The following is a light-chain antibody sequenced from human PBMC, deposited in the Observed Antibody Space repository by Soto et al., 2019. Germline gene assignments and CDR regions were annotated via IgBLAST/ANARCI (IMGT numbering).Light chain of an antibody. CDR1: QGITNY. Sequence: VIWITQSPPLLSASTGDSVTISCRMSQGITNYLAWYQQKPGRAPELLIYTASTLHSGVPSRFSGSGSGTDFTLTISRLQSEDFGTYYCQQYYSFPYTLGQGTKLDIK. CDR2: TAS. V-gene: IGKV1D-8*01. CDR3: QQYYSFPYT. J-gene: IGKJ2*01.